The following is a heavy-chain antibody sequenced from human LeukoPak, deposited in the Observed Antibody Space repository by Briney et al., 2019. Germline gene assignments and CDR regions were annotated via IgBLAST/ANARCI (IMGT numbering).Heavy chain of an antibody. CDR2: INHSGST. CDR3: ASGRIAAAAPFDY. J-gene: IGHJ4*02. CDR1: GGSISGYY. V-gene: IGHV4-34*01. D-gene: IGHD6-13*01. Sequence: SETLSLTCAVYGGSISGYYWSWIRQPLGKGLEWIGEINHSGSTNYNPSLKSRVTISVDTSKNQFSLKLSSVTAADTAVYYCASGRIAAAAPFDYWGQGTLVTVSS.